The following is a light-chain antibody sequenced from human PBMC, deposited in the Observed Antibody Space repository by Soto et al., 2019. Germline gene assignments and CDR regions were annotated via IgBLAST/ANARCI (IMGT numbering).Light chain of an antibody. Sequence: QSVLTQPPSVSGAPGQRVTISCTGSSSNIGAGYDVHWYQQLPGRAPKLLIYGNNNRPSGAPDRFSGSKSGNTASLTVSGLQAEDEADYYCSSYAGSSNVFGTGTKVTVL. CDR1: SSNIGAGYD. J-gene: IGLJ1*01. CDR2: GNN. CDR3: SSYAGSSNV. V-gene: IGLV1-40*01.